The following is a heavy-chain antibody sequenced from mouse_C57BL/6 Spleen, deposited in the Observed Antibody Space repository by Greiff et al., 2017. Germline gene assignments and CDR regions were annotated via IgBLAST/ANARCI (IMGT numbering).Heavy chain of an antibody. V-gene: IGHV2-2*01. CDR2: IWCGGST. CDR1: GFSLTSYG. D-gene: IGHD2-2*01. CDR3: ARKGGLRPFAY. Sequence: VQLVESGPGLVQPSQSLSITCTVSGFSLTSYGVHWVRQSPGKGLEWLGVIWCGGSTDYNAAFISRLSIRQDKSKSQVYLKMNSLQAEDTAIYYCARKGGLRPFAYWGQGTLVTVSA. J-gene: IGHJ3*01.